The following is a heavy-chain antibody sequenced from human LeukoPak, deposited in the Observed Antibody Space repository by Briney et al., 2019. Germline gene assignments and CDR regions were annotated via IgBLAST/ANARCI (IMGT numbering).Heavy chain of an antibody. J-gene: IGHJ5*02. CDR1: GGSISSSTYY. V-gene: IGHV4-39*07. CDR2: IYYSGST. CDR3: ARGEKYNWFDP. Sequence: SETLSLTCTVSGGSISSSTYYWGWIRQPPGRGLEWIGNIYYSGSTNYNPSLKSRVTISVDTSKNQFSLKLSSVTAADTAVYYCARGEKYNWFDPWGQGTLVTVSS.